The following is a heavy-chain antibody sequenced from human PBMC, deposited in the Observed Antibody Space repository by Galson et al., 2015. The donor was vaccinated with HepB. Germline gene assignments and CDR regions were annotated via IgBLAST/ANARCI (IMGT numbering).Heavy chain of an antibody. CDR3: SKQGIPPDYFDS. J-gene: IGHJ4*02. Sequence: QSGAEVKKPGESLKISCKASGSSFPNYWIGWVRQMPGKGLEWMGIVYPGDSGTQYSPSFQGQVTISADRSINTAYLQWSSLKASDTAMYYCSKQGIPPDYFDSWGQGTLVTVSS. CDR2: VYPGDSGT. V-gene: IGHV5-51*01. CDR1: GSSFPNYW. D-gene: IGHD2-2*01.